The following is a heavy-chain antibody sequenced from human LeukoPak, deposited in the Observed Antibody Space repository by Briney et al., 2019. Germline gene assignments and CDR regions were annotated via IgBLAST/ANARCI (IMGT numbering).Heavy chain of an antibody. CDR2: IIPIYGTA. CDR1: GGTFSIYV. V-gene: IGHV1-69*13. CDR3: ARHSGYHSTMYLDY. J-gene: IGHJ4*02. D-gene: IGHD3-22*01. Sequence: GASVKVSCKASGGTFSIYVISWVRQAPGQGLEWMGGIIPIYGTANYAQKFQGRVTITADESTSTVYMELSSLRSEDTAVYYCARHSGYHSTMYLDYWGQGTLVTVSS.